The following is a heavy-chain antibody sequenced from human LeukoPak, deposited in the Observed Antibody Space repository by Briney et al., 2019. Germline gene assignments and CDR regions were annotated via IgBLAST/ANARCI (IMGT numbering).Heavy chain of an antibody. CDR3: ARGPFTSGARYFDY. D-gene: IGHD6-19*01. J-gene: IGHJ4*02. CDR1: GYTFSDYD. CDR2: MNPNSGDT. Sequence: ASVKVSCKASGYTFSDYDINWVRQAPGHGLEWMGWMNPNSGDTGYAVDFQGRVTITRDISITTAYMELSSLRSEDTAVYYCARGPFTSGARYFDYWGQGTLVTVSS. V-gene: IGHV1-8*03.